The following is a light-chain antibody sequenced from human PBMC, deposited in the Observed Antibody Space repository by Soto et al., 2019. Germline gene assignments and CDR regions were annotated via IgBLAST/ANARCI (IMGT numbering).Light chain of an antibody. V-gene: IGKV1-9*01. Sequence: DIQLTQSPSFLSASVGDRDTITCRASQGLSSDLAWYQQKPGKAPKLLIYAASTLQSGVPSRFSGSGSGTEFTLTISSLQPEDFATYYCQQLNSYPITFGQGTRLEIK. CDR2: AAS. CDR1: QGLSSD. J-gene: IGKJ5*01. CDR3: QQLNSYPIT.